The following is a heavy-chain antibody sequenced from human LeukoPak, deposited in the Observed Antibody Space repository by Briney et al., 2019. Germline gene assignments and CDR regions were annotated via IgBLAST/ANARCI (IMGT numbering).Heavy chain of an antibody. CDR1: GGSISSGGYY. Sequence: KTSETLSLTCTVSGGSISSGGYYWSWIRQHPGKGLEWIGYIYYSGSTYYNPSLKSRVTISVDTSKNQFSLKLSSVTAADTAVYYCARDLYGSGSYSWGWFDPWGQGTLVTVSS. CDR2: IYYSGST. V-gene: IGHV4-31*03. CDR3: ARDLYGSGSYSWGWFDP. D-gene: IGHD3-10*01. J-gene: IGHJ5*02.